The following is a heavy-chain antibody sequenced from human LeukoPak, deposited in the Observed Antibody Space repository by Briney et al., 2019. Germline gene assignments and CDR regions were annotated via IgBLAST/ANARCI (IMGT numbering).Heavy chain of an antibody. V-gene: IGHV3-74*01. CDR2: INTDGSIT. J-gene: IGHJ6*02. Sequence: GGSLRLSCAASGFTFSDYWIHWVRQAPGKGLVWVSRINTDGSITNYADSVKGRFSISRDNFKNTLYLQMNSLRAEDTAIYYCAKGLYDYALDVWGQGTAVTVSS. CDR1: GFTFSDYW. CDR3: AKGLYDYALDV.